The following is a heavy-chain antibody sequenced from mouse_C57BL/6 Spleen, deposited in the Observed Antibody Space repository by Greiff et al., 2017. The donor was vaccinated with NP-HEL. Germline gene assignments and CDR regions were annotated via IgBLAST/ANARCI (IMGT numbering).Heavy chain of an antibody. Sequence: QVQLKQPGAELVKPGASVKLSCKASGYTFTSYWMHWVKQRPGQGLEWIGMIHPNSGSTNYNEKFKSKATLTVDKSSSTAYMQLSSLTSEDSAVYYCAREGSYYSPVDYWGQGTSVTVSS. V-gene: IGHV1-64*01. J-gene: IGHJ4*01. D-gene: IGHD2-12*01. CDR3: AREGSYYSPVDY. CDR2: IHPNSGST. CDR1: GYTFTSYW.